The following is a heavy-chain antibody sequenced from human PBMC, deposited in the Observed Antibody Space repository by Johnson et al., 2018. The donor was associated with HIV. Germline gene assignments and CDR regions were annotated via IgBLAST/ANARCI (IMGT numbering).Heavy chain of an antibody. J-gene: IGHJ3*02. CDR3: ARNGLIPAAKGVAFDI. CDR1: GFTFKNAW. V-gene: IGHV3-15*05. D-gene: IGHD2-2*01. CDR2: IKSKYHDETT. Sequence: VQLVESGGGFVKPEGSLRLSCAASGFTFKNAWMHWVRQAPGKGLEWIGRIKSKYHDETTDYAAPVKGRFTISRDNSKNTLYLQMDSLRAEDTAVYYCARNGLIPAAKGVAFDIWGQGTTVTVSS.